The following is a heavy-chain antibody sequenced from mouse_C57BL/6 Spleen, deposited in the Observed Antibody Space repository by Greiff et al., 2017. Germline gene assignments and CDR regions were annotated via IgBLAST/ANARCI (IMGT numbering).Heavy chain of an antibody. D-gene: IGHD1-1*01. CDR3: ARSAIYYYGSSHFDY. J-gene: IGHJ2*01. CDR1: GYTFTSYG. V-gene: IGHV1-81*01. Sequence: VKLMESGAELARPGASVKLSCKASGYTFTSYGISWVKQRTGQGLEWIGEIYPRSGNTYYNEKFKGKATLTADKSSSTAYMELRSLTSEDSAVYFCARSAIYYYGSSHFDYWGQGTTLTVSS. CDR2: IYPRSGNT.